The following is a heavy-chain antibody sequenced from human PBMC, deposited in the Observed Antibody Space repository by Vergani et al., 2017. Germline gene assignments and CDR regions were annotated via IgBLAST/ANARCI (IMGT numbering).Heavy chain of an antibody. CDR3: ARARCIETCYMSNWLYS. CDR1: GFNFGGYA. J-gene: IGHJ5*01. CDR2: IKWNSDTI. D-gene: IGHD3-9*01. V-gene: IGHV3-9*01. Sequence: EVQMVESGGGLVQPGRSLRLSCAASGFNFGGYAMHWVRQVPGKGLEWVSGIKWNSDTIDYADSVKGRFSISRDNAKNSLFLQMDSLRPEDTGVYYCARARCIETCYMSNWLYSWGQGTLVTVSS.